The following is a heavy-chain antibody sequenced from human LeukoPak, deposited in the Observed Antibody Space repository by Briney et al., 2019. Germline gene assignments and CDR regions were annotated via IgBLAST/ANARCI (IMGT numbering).Heavy chain of an antibody. V-gene: IGHV3-9*01. CDR3: ARDISGYEIRYFDY. D-gene: IGHD5-12*01. CDR1: GFTFDDYA. J-gene: IGHJ4*02. Sequence: SLRLSCAASGFTFDDYAMHWVRQAPGKGLEWVSGISWNSGSIGCADSVKGRFTISRDNAKNSLYLQMNSLRAEDTALYYCARDISGYEIRYFDYWGQGTLVTVSS. CDR2: ISWNSGSI.